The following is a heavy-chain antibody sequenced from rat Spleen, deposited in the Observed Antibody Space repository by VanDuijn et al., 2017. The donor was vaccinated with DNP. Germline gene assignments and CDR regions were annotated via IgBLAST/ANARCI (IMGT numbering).Heavy chain of an antibody. CDR1: GFTFSNYD. CDR3: ARHYRDSYAPFDY. Sequence: EVQLVESGGGLVQPGRSLKLSCAASGFTFSNYDMAWVRQAPTKGLEWVASISPSGGSTYYRDSVKGRFTVSRDNAKSSLYLQMDSLRSEDTATYYCARHYRDSYAPFDYWGQGVMVTVSS. V-gene: IGHV5-25*01. D-gene: IGHD1-12*01. CDR2: ISPSGGST. J-gene: IGHJ2*01.